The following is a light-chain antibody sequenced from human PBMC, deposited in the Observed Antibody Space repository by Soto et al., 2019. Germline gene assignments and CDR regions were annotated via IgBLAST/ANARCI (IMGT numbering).Light chain of an antibody. Sequence: QSVLTQPPSASGTPGQRITISRSGSGSNIGNNFVYWYQHLPGTAPKLCIYRNTERPSGVPDRFSGSKSGTSVSLAISGLRSEDEATYYCAAWDDSLSGVVFGGGTKLTVL. V-gene: IGLV1-47*01. CDR1: GSNIGNNF. J-gene: IGLJ3*02. CDR3: AAWDDSLSGVV. CDR2: RNT.